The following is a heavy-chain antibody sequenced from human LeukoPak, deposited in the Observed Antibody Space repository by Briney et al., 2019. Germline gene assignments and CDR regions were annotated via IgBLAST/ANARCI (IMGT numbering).Heavy chain of an antibody. Sequence: GGSLRLSCAASGFTFSSYAMSWVRQAPGKGLEWVSAISGSGGSTYYADSVKGRFTISRDNAKNSLYLQMNSLRAEDTAVYYCARTGGSGYESSYYYYYMDVWGKGTTVTVSS. D-gene: IGHD3-3*01. CDR3: ARTGGSGYESSYYYYYMDV. V-gene: IGHV3-23*01. CDR2: ISGSGGST. J-gene: IGHJ6*03. CDR1: GFTFSSYA.